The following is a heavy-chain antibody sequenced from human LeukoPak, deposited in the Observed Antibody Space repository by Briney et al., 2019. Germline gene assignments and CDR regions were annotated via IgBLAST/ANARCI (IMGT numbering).Heavy chain of an antibody. V-gene: IGHV5-51*01. CDR3: ARRIAVAGTFDY. Sequence: GASLQISCKGSGYIFTSYWIGWVRQMPGKGLEWMAIIYPGDSGTRYSPSFQGQVTISADKSISTASLQWSSLRASDTAMYYCARRIAVAGTFDYWGQGTLVTVSS. CDR1: GYIFTSYW. D-gene: IGHD6-19*01. CDR2: IYPGDSGT. J-gene: IGHJ4*02.